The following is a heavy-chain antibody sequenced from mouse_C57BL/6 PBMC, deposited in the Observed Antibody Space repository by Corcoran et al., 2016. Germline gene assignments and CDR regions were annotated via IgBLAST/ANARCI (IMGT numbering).Heavy chain of an antibody. CDR3: ARNYGSLYYYAMDY. D-gene: IGHD1-1*01. Sequence: QIQLVQSGPELKKSGETVKISCKASGYTFTTYGMSWVKQAPGKGLKWMGWINTYSGVPTYADDFKGRFAFSLETSASTAYLQINNLKNEDTATYFCARNYGSLYYYAMDYWGQGTSVTVSS. CDR2: INTYSGVP. J-gene: IGHJ4*01. V-gene: IGHV9-3*01. CDR1: GYTFTTYG.